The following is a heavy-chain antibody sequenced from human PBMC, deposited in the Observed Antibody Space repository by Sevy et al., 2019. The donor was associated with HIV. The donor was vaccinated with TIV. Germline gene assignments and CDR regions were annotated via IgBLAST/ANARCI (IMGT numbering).Heavy chain of an antibody. CDR1: GGSFSGYY. CDR2: INHSGST. CDR3: ARFGVNWNYVSY. V-gene: IGHV4-34*01. D-gene: IGHD1-7*01. Sequence: SETLSLTCAVYGGSFSGYYWSWIRQPPGKGLEWIGEINHSGSTNYNPSLKSRVTISVDTSKNQFSLKLSSVTAADTAVYYCARFGVNWNYVSYWGQGTLVTVSS. J-gene: IGHJ4*02.